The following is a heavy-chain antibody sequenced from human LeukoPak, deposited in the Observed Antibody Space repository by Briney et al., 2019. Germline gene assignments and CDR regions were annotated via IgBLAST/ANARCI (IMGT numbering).Heavy chain of an antibody. Sequence: GGSLRLSCAASGFTFSSYSMNWVRQAPGKGLEWVSSISSSSTYIYYADSVKGRFTISRDDAKNSLYLQMNSLRAEDTAVYYCARDHEQVVQSDAFDIWGQGTMVTVSS. CDR1: GFTFSSYS. CDR2: ISSSSTYI. CDR3: ARDHEQVVQSDAFDI. D-gene: IGHD6-13*01. J-gene: IGHJ3*02. V-gene: IGHV3-21*01.